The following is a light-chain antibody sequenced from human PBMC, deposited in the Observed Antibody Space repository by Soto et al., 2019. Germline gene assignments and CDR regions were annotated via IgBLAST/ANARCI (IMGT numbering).Light chain of an antibody. CDR1: YSNIGAGYE. CDR2: GNS. V-gene: IGLV1-40*01. CDR3: QSYDSSLSAYV. Sequence: QSALTQPPSVSGAPGQRVTISCTGSYSNIGAGYEVHWYQQLPGTAPKLLLYGNSNRPSGVPDRFSGSKSGTSASLAITGLQAEDEADYYCQSYDSSLSAYVFGTGTKVTVL. J-gene: IGLJ1*01.